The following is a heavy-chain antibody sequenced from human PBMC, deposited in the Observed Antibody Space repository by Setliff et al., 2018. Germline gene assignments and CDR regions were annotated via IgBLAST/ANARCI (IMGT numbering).Heavy chain of an antibody. Sequence: ASVKVSCKASGYTFNHYGVTWVRLAPGQGLEWMGWISAHSGNTFYAPQFQGRLVMTTDTSTNTAYMESRNLTSDDTAMYFCERLVRYCTRVTCQRSSDGDFWGQGTPVTVSS. CDR3: ERLVRYCTRVTCQRSSDGDF. V-gene: IGHV1-18*01. J-gene: IGHJ4*02. CDR2: ISAHSGNT. D-gene: IGHD2-8*01. CDR1: GYTFNHYG.